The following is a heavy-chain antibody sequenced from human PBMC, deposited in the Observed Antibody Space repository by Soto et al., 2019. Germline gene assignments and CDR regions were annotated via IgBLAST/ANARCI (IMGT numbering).Heavy chain of an antibody. D-gene: IGHD3-9*01. CDR1: GFSLSTSGVG. CDR3: AHKGPEDWPLDY. Sequence: QITLKESGPTLVKPTQTLTLTCTFSGFSLSTSGVGVGWIRQPPGKALEWLAVIYWDDNKHYSPSLRSRLTITKDTSKNQVVLTMTNIDPMDTGTYYCAHKGPEDWPLDYWGQGTLVTVSS. V-gene: IGHV2-5*02. CDR2: IYWDDNK. J-gene: IGHJ4*02.